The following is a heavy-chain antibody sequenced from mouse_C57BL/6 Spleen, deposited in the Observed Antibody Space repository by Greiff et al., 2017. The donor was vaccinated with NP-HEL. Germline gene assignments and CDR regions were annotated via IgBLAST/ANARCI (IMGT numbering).Heavy chain of an antibody. V-gene: IGHV1-82*01. J-gene: IGHJ1*03. Sequence: QVQLQQSGPELVKPGASVKISCKASGYAFSSSWMNWVKQRPGKGLEWIGRIYPGDGDTNYNGKFKGKATLTADKSSSTAYMQLSSLTSEDSAVYFCARVGDWYFDVWGTGTTVTVSS. CDR1: GYAFSSSW. CDR3: ARVGDWYFDV. CDR2: IYPGDGDT.